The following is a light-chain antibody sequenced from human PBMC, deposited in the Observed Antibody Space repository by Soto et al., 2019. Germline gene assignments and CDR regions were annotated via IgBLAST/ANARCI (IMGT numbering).Light chain of an antibody. V-gene: IGLV9-49*01. CDR1: SEYSQYK. Sequence: QSVLTQPPSASASLGASVTLICTLTSEYSQYKVDWYQQRPGKGPRFVMRVGTGGIVGSKGDGIPDRFSVLGSGLNRYLIIKNIQEEDESDYHCGTDHGSGNNFVDVFGTGTKLTVL. CDR3: GTDHGSGNNFVDV. CDR2: VGTGGIVG. J-gene: IGLJ1*01.